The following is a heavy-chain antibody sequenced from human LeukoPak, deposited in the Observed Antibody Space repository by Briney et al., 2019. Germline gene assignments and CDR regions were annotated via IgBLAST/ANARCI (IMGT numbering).Heavy chain of an antibody. J-gene: IGHJ4*02. Sequence: GESLKISCKGSGYSFTNYWIGWVRQMPGKGLEYMGIIYPGDSDTRYSPSFQGQVTISADKSISTAYLQWSSLKASDTAMYYCARTQLWFGEHYYFDYWGQGTLVTVSS. D-gene: IGHD3-10*01. CDR3: ARTQLWFGEHYYFDY. CDR1: GYSFTNYW. CDR2: IYPGDSDT. V-gene: IGHV5-51*01.